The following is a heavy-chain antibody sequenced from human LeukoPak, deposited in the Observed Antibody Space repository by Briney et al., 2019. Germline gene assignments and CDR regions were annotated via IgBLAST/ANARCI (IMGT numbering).Heavy chain of an antibody. D-gene: IGHD3-22*01. Sequence: KAGGSLRLSCAASGFTFSSYSMNWVRQAPGKGLEWVSSISSSSSYIYYADSVKGRFTISRDNAKNSLYLQMNSLRAEDTAVYYCARCPYRYYDSSGYSNRFDYWGQGTLVTVSS. CDR3: ARCPYRYYDSSGYSNRFDY. J-gene: IGHJ4*02. V-gene: IGHV3-21*01. CDR1: GFTFSSYS. CDR2: ISSSSSYI.